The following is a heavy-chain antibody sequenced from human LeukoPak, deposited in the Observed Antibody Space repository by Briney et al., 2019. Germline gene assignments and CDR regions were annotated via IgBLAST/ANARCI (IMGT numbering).Heavy chain of an antibody. CDR2: IYYSGST. CDR3: ARIPRGGGVIIYYFDY. CDR1: GGSISSGGYY. V-gene: IGHV4-31*03. J-gene: IGHJ4*02. D-gene: IGHD3-10*01. Sequence: SQTLSLTCTVSGGSISSGGYYWSWIRQHPGKGLEWIGYIYYSGSTYYNPSLKSRVTISVDTSKNQFPLKLSSVTAADTAVYHRARIPRGGGVIIYYFDYWGQGTLVTVSS.